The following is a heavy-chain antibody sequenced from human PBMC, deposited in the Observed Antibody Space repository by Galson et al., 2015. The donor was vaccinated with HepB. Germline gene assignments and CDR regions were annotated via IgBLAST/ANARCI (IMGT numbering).Heavy chain of an antibody. CDR3: ARDSGYGRLDY. Sequence: SLRLSCAASGFTFSSHGVHWVRQAPGKGLEWVADIWYDGSTKYYADSVKGRFTISRDNSQNTLYLQLSSLRAEDTAIYYCARDSGYGRLDYWGQGTLVTISS. CDR2: IWYDGSTK. CDR1: GFTFSSHG. J-gene: IGHJ4*02. D-gene: IGHD5-12*01. V-gene: IGHV3-33*01.